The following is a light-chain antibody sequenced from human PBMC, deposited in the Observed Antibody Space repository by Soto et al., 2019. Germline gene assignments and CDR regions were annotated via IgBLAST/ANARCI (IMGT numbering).Light chain of an antibody. CDR3: SSFTSNRIYV. V-gene: IGLV2-14*03. CDR2: GVT. J-gene: IGLJ1*01. Sequence: QSALTQPTSVSGSPGQSITISCTGNHNDIGTYDYVSWYQQHPGRAPRLLIHGVTTRPSGISDRFSDSKSGLTASLTISGLQPEDEADYYCSSFTSNRIYVFGPGTKVTVL. CDR1: HNDIGTYDY.